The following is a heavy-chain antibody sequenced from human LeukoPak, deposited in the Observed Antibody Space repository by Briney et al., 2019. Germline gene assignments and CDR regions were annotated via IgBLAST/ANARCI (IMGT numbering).Heavy chain of an antibody. Sequence: ASVNVSCKASGYTFTSYGISWVRQAPGQGLEWMGWISAYNGNTNYAQKLQGRVTMTTDTSTSTAYMELSSLRSEDTAVYYRARVRDDYGGNSEDYWGQGTLVTVSS. J-gene: IGHJ4*02. CDR1: GYTFTSYG. D-gene: IGHD4-23*01. V-gene: IGHV1-18*01. CDR2: ISAYNGNT. CDR3: ARVRDDYGGNSEDY.